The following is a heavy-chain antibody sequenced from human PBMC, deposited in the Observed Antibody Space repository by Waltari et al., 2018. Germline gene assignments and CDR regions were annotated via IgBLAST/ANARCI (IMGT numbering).Heavy chain of an antibody. D-gene: IGHD1-1*01. CDR2: INAGNVNT. CDR3: ARGIVPGTGFDY. V-gene: IGHV1-3*01. J-gene: IGHJ4*02. CDR1: GYTFTSYA. Sequence: QVQLVQSGAEVKKPGASVKVSCKASGYTFTSYAMHWVRQAHGQRLEWMGWINAGNVNTKYSQKFQGRVTITRDTSASTAYMELSSLGSEDTSVYYCARGIVPGTGFDYWGQGTLVTVSS.